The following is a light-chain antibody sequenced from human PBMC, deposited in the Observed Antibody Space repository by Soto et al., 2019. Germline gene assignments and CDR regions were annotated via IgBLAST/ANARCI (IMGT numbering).Light chain of an antibody. CDR2: AAS. CDR3: QNFGDSPFT. CDR1: RFVSNYY. J-gene: IGKJ3*01. Sequence: DIVLTQSPGTLSLSPGDRATLSCRTSRFVSNYYVAWYQQRPGQAPRLLIYAASSRATDIPDRFSGSGSGTDFTLTISRLEPEDFAVYYCQNFGDSPFTFGPGTKVDIK. V-gene: IGKV3-20*01.